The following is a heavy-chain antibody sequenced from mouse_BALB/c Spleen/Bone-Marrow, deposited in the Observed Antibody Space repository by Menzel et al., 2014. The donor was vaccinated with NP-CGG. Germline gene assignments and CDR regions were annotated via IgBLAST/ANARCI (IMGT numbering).Heavy chain of an antibody. CDR1: GYSFTSYY. CDR3: ARGSSFSYWYFDV. Sequence: QVQLQQSGPELVKPGASVKMSCKASGYSFTSYYIHWVKQRPGQGLEWIGWIHPGDGSSKYNEKFKGKTTLTADKSSSTVYMLISSLTSEDSAIYFCARGSSFSYWYFDVWGAGTTVTVSS. J-gene: IGHJ1*01. V-gene: IGHV1S56*01. CDR2: IHPGDGSS. D-gene: IGHD1-1*01.